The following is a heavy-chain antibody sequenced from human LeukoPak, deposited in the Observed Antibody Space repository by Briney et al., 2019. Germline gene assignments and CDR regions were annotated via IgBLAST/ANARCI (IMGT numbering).Heavy chain of an antibody. J-gene: IGHJ6*03. V-gene: IGHV4-34*01. Sequence: SETLSLTCAVYGGSLSGLYWNWIRQTPGKGLEWIGEIDYSGNTNYSPSLKSRVTISIDTSKNQFSLTVRSVTAADTGAYYCARPMGYYYYHYIDVWGRGTTVTVSS. CDR2: IDYSGNT. CDR3: ARPMGYYYYHYIDV. D-gene: IGHD3-10*01. CDR1: GGSLSGLY.